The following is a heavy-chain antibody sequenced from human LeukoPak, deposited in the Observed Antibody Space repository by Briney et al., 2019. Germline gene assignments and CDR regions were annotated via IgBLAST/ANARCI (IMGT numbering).Heavy chain of an antibody. CDR2: IYTSGST. CDR1: GGSISSGSYY. CDR3: ARGAKQWLEPYNWFDP. D-gene: IGHD6-19*01. J-gene: IGHJ5*02. Sequence: PSETLSLTCTVSGGSISSGSYYWSWIRQPAGKGLEWIGRIYTSGSTNYNPSLKSRVTISVGTSKNQFSLKLSSVTAADTAVYYCARGAKQWLEPYNWFDPWGQGTLVTVSS. V-gene: IGHV4-61*02.